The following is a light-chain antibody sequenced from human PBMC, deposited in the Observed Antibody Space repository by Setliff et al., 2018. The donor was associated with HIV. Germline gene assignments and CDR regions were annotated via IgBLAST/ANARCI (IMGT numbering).Light chain of an antibody. V-gene: IGLV2-14*03. CDR1: SSDIGAFDF. CDR3: ASYANSDVFI. CDR2: DVT. J-gene: IGLJ1*01. Sequence: ALTQPASVSGSLGQSITVSCTGTSSDIGAFDFVSWYRPHPGKAPELMIYDVTNRPSVVSHRFSGSKSGNTASLTISGLQAEDEADYYCASYANSDVFIFGSGTKVTVL.